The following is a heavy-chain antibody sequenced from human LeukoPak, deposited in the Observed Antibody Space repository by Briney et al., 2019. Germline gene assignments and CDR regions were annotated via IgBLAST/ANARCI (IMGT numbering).Heavy chain of an antibody. CDR3: ARLGYCSGGSCYSGFDY. V-gene: IGHV1-18*01. D-gene: IGHD2-15*01. Sequence: ASVKVTCNASGYTFTSYGISWVRQAPGQGLEWMGWISAYNGNTNYAQKLQGRVTMTTDTSTSTAYMELRSLRSDDTAVYYCARLGYCSGGSCYSGFDYWGQGTLVTVSS. CDR1: GYTFTSYG. J-gene: IGHJ4*02. CDR2: ISAYNGNT.